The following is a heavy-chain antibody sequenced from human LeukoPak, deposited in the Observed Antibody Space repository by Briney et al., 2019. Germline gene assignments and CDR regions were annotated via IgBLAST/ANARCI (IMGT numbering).Heavy chain of an antibody. J-gene: IGHJ4*02. V-gene: IGHV3-23*01. CDR3: ARDEYSSSLDY. Sequence: PGGSLRLSCAASGFTLSNYAMTWVRQAPGKGLEWVSAISGSGGSTYYADSVKGRFTISRDSSKNALYLQMNTLRAEDTAVYYCARDEYSSSLDYWGQGTLVTVSS. D-gene: IGHD6-6*01. CDR2: ISGSGGST. CDR1: GFTLSNYA.